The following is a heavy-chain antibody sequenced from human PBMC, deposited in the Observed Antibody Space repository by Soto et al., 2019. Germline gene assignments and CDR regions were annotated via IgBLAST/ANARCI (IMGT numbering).Heavy chain of an antibody. CDR3: AKDRTSFYYDSSGYYPDY. D-gene: IGHD3-22*01. Sequence: GGSLRLSCAASGFTFSSYGMHWVRQAPGKGLEWVAVISYDESNKYYADSVKGRFTISRDHSNNTLYLQMNSLRAEDTAVYYCAKDRTSFYYDSSGYYPDYWGQGTLVTVSS. CDR1: GFTFSSYG. CDR2: ISYDESNK. J-gene: IGHJ4*02. V-gene: IGHV3-30*18.